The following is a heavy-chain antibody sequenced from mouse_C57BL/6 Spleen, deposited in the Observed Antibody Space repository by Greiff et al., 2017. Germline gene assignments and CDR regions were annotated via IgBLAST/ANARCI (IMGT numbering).Heavy chain of an antibody. CDR2: ISSGSSTI. V-gene: IGHV5-17*01. Sequence: EVQLVESGGGLVKPGGSLKLSCAASGFTFSDYGMHWVRQAPEKGLEWVAYISSGSSTIYYADTVKGRFTISRDNAKNTLFLQMTSLRSEATAMYYCARPRYYGSSHYYAMDYWGQGTSVTVSS. D-gene: IGHD1-1*01. CDR1: GFTFSDYG. J-gene: IGHJ4*01. CDR3: ARPRYYGSSHYYAMDY.